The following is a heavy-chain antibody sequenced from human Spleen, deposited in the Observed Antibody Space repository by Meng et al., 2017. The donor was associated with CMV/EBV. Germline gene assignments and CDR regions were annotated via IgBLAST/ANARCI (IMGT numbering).Heavy chain of an antibody. J-gene: IGHJ4*02. CDR3: AKEEDISGWYDPKYHFDH. CDR1: FSSFA. V-gene: IGHV3-30*02. CDR2: IRYDGTIK. D-gene: IGHD6-19*01. Sequence: FSSFAMRWVRHATGKGLEWVAYIRYDGTIKYYADCVKGRFTISRDNYKNILYLEMSSLRGDDAALYFCAKEEDISGWYDPKYHFDHWGQGTLVTVSS.